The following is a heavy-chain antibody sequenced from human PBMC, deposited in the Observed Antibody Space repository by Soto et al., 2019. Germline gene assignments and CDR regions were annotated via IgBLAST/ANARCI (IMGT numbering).Heavy chain of an antibody. D-gene: IGHD3-3*01. Sequence: GESLKISCKGSGYSFTSYWISWVRQMPGKGLEWMGRIDPSDSYTNYSPSFQGHVAISADKSISTAYLQWSSLKASDTAMYYCAIPLHYDFWSGYDYYYGMDVWGQGTTVTVSS. CDR3: AIPLHYDFWSGYDYYYGMDV. J-gene: IGHJ6*02. CDR2: IDPSDSYT. CDR1: GYSFTSYW. V-gene: IGHV5-10-1*01.